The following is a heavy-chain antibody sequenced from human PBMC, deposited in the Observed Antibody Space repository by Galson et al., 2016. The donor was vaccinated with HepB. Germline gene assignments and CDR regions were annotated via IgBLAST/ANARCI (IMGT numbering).Heavy chain of an antibody. V-gene: IGHV1-3*01. CDR2: INAVRGNT. CDR3: AGGYSSGWFFRIDY. Sequence: SVKVSCKASGYTFINYAWHWVRQAPGQGLEWMGWINAVRGNTDFSPRFLGRVSITRDTSANTAYMELSSLTSEDTAVYYCAGGYSSGWFFRIDYWGQGTLLTVSS. D-gene: IGHD6-19*01. CDR1: GYTFINYA. J-gene: IGHJ4*02.